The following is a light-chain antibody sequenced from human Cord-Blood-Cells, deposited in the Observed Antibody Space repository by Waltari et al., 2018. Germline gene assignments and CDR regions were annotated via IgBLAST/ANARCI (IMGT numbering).Light chain of an antibody. Sequence: DIQMTKSPSSLSASVGDRVTITCQASQDISNYLNGYQQKPGKAPKLLIYDASNLETGVPSRFSGSGSGTDFTFTISSLQPEDIATYYCQQYDNLPPYTFGQGTKLEIK. V-gene: IGKV1-33*01. J-gene: IGKJ2*01. CDR2: DAS. CDR1: QDISNY. CDR3: QQYDNLPPYT.